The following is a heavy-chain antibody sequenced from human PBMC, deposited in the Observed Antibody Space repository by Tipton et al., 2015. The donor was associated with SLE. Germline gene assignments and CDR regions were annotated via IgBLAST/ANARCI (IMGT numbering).Heavy chain of an antibody. J-gene: IGHJ4*02. CDR3: ARGRIERASYYFDH. CDR1: GGSISSSSYY. CDR2: IYYSGST. Sequence: TLSLTCTVSGGSISSSSYYWGWIRQPPGKGLEWIGSIYYSGSTYYNASLKSRVNISVDTSKNQFSLKLSAVTAADTAMYYCARGRIERASYYFDHWGQGTLVTVSS. V-gene: IGHV4-39*07. D-gene: IGHD1-26*01.